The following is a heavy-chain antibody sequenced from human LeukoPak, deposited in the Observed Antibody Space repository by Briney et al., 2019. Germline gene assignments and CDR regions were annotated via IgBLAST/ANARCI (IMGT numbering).Heavy chain of an antibody. CDR3: AREVPYYDSSGYYDY. CDR1: GFTFSDYA. Sequence: GGSLRLSCAASGFTFSDYAMSWVRQAPGKGLAWVSGISGSGDSTYYADSVKGRFTISRDNSKNTLYLQMNSLRAEDTAVYSCAREVPYYDSSGYYDYWGQGTLVTVSS. CDR2: ISGSGDST. V-gene: IGHV3-23*01. J-gene: IGHJ4*02. D-gene: IGHD3-22*01.